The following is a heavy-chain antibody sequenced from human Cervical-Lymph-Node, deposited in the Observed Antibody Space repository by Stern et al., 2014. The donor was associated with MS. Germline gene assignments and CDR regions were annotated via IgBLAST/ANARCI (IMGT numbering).Heavy chain of an antibody. CDR1: GNSFTSYW. Sequence: EVHLVESGAEVKKPGESLKISCKGSGNSFTSYWIGWVRQMPGKCLEWMGLIYPGDSDTRYSPSFFGQVTISVDKSITTAYLQWSSLKASDTAMYYCARLRTDYGALDYWGQGTLVTVSS. J-gene: IGHJ4*02. CDR3: ARLRTDYGALDY. D-gene: IGHD4-17*01. V-gene: IGHV5-51*01. CDR2: IYPGDSDT.